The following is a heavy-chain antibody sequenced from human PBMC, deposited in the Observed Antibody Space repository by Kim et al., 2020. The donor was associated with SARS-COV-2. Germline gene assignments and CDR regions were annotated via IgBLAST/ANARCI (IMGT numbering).Heavy chain of an antibody. CDR3: ARGYYYDSSGYYYHDAFDI. Sequence: SQTLSLTCTVSGGSISSSSYYWGWIRQPPGKGLEWIGSIYYSGSTYYNPSLKSRVTISVDTSKNQFSLKLSSVTAADTAVYYCARGYYYDSSGYYYHDAFDIWGQGTMVTVSS. CDR1: GGSISSSSYY. J-gene: IGHJ3*02. CDR2: IYYSGST. V-gene: IGHV4-39*01. D-gene: IGHD3-22*01.